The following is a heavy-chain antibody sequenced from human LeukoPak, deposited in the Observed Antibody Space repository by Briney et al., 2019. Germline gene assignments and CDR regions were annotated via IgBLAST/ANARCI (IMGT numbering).Heavy chain of an antibody. D-gene: IGHD4-17*01. V-gene: IGHV4-39*01. CDR1: GGSISSTTYY. J-gene: IGHJ3*02. CDR3: ARHGYGDYVVAFDI. CDR2: GYYTGGT. Sequence: PSETLSLTCTVSGGSISSTTYYWGWIRQPPGKGLEWIGSGYYTGGTYYNPSLKSRVTISVDTSKNQFSLRLTSVTAADTAVYYCARHGYGDYVVAFDIWGQGTMVTVSS.